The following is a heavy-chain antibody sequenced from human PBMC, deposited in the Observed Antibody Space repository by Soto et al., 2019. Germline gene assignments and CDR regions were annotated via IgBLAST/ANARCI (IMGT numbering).Heavy chain of an antibody. Sequence: GGSLRLSCAASGFTVSSNYMSWVRQAPGKGLEWVSVIYSGGNTYYADSVKGRFTISRDNSKNTLYLQMNNLRAEDTALYYCARGKYSSSWYSHGMDVWGQGTTVTVSS. D-gene: IGHD6-13*01. CDR2: IYSGGNT. V-gene: IGHV3-53*01. CDR1: GFTVSSNY. CDR3: ARGKYSSSWYSHGMDV. J-gene: IGHJ6*02.